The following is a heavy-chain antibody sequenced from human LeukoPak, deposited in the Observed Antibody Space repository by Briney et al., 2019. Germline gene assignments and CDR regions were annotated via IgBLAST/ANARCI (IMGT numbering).Heavy chain of an antibody. CDR3: ANYSSSWYGVYYYYMDV. D-gene: IGHD6-13*01. V-gene: IGHV1-2*02. CDR2: INPNSGGT. J-gene: IGHJ6*03. Sequence: GASVKVSCKASGYTFTGYYMHWVRQTPGQGLEWMGWINPNSGGTNYAQKFQGRVTMTRDTSISTAYMELSRLRSDDTAVYYCANYSSSWYGVYYYYMDVWGKGTTVTVSS. CDR1: GYTFTGYY.